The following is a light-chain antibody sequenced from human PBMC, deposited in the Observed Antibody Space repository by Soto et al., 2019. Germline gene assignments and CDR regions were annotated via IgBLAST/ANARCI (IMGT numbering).Light chain of an antibody. CDR3: SSYLSSRTYV. J-gene: IGLJ1*01. V-gene: IGLV2-14*03. CDR2: DVT. Sequence: QSVLTQPASVSGSPGQSITVSCTGSSSDVGAYNYASWYQQHPGKAPKLIIYDVTNRPSGISSRFSGAKSGNTASLTISGLQAEDEADYYCSSYLSSRTYVFGTGTKVTVL. CDR1: SSDVGAYNY.